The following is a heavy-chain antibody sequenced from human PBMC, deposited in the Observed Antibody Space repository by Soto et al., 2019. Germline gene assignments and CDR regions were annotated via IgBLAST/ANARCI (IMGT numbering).Heavy chain of an antibody. CDR3: ALSIVVVTALDY. D-gene: IGHD2-21*02. Sequence: QVQLVQSGAEVKKPGASVKVSCKASGYTFTSYAMHWVRQAPGQRLEWMVWINAGNGNTKYSQQFQGRVTITRDTPASTADMELSSLRSEDTAVYDCALSIVVVTALDYWGQGTLVTVSS. CDR1: GYTFTSYA. V-gene: IGHV1-3*01. J-gene: IGHJ4*02. CDR2: INAGNGNT.